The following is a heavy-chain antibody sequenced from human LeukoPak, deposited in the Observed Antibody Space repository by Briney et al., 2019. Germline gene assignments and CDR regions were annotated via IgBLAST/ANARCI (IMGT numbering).Heavy chain of an antibody. CDR1: GGTFSSYA. CDR2: IIPILGIT. CDR3: ARVGGYDEEMDYGMDV. V-gene: IGHV1-69*04. J-gene: IGHJ6*02. D-gene: IGHD5-12*01. Sequence: SVKVSCKASGGTFSSYAISWVRQAPGQGLEWMGRIIPILGITNYAQKFQGRVTITADKSTSTAYMELSSLRSEDTAVYYCARVGGYDEEMDYGMDVWGQGTTVTVSS.